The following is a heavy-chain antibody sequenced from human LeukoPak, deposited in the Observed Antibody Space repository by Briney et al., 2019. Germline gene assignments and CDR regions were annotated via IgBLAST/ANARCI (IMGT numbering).Heavy chain of an antibody. CDR3: GRQGYTASYYFLDY. Sequence: PSETLSCTGTVYSGSINSYYWGWVRQPPGKGLEWIGRIYTTGATQYNPSLKSRVTMSVDTSTNQFSLNLRSMTAADMAVYYCGRQGYTASYYFLDYWSQGTLVAVS. CDR1: SGSINSYY. CDR2: IYTTGAT. J-gene: IGHJ4*02. V-gene: IGHV4-4*07. D-gene: IGHD1-26*01.